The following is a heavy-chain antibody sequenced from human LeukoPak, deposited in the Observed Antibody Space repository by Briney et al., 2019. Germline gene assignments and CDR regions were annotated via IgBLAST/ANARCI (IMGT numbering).Heavy chain of an antibody. CDR3: ARVKRDGFNSDAFDI. J-gene: IGHJ3*02. CDR1: GSTVSSNY. V-gene: IGHV3-53*01. Sequence: AGGSLRLSCAVSGSTVSSNYMSWVRQTPGKGLEWVSVIYSDGNAYYADSVRGRFTISRDNSKNTLYLQMNSLRAEDTAVYYCARVKRDGFNSDAFDIWGQGTMVTVSS. D-gene: IGHD5-24*01. CDR2: IYSDGNA.